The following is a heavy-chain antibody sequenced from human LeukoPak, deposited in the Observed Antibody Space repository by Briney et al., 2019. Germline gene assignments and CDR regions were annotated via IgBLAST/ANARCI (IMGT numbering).Heavy chain of an antibody. CDR1: GYSFSNYW. CDR3: ARSSSGWHFDY. Sequence: GESLKISCKASGYSFSNYWIGLVRQMPGKGLEWMGIIYPGDSDTRYSPSLQGQVTISADKSITTAYLQWTSLKASDTAIYYCARSSSGWHFDYWGQGTLVTVSS. CDR2: IYPGDSDT. V-gene: IGHV5-51*01. J-gene: IGHJ4*02. D-gene: IGHD6-19*01.